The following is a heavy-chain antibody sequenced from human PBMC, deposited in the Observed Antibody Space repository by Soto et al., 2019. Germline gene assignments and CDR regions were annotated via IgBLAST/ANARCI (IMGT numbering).Heavy chain of an antibody. CDR1: GFTFSNYW. V-gene: IGHV3-74*01. Sequence: PGGSLRLSCAASGFTFSNYWMHWVRQAPGKGLVWVSRIREDGGETNYADSVKGRFTISRDNAKNTLYLQMDSLRAEDTAVYYCARDSVAGSGSSSHWGQRTLVTVSS. J-gene: IGHJ4*02. CDR3: ARDSVAGSGSSSH. D-gene: IGHD3-10*01. CDR2: IREDGGET.